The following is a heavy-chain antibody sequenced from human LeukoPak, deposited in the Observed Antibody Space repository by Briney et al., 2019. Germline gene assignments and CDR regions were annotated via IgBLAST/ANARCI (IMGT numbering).Heavy chain of an antibody. J-gene: IGHJ4*02. V-gene: IGHV1-2*02. CDR3: ARDNSGSFGVY. CDR1: GYTFTVYY. D-gene: IGHD6-19*01. Sequence: ASVKVSCKASGYTFTVYYMHWVRQAPGQGLEWMGWINPNSGGTKYAQKFQGRVTMTRDTSISTAYMELSRLRSDDTAVYYCARDNSGSFGVYWGQGTLVAVSS. CDR2: INPNSGGT.